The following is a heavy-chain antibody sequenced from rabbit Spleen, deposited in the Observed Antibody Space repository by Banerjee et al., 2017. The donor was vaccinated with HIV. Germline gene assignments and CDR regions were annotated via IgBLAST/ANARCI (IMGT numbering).Heavy chain of an antibody. V-gene: IGHV1S47*01. Sequence: QEQLVESGGGLVQPGRSLKLSCKASGFDFSNYGVTWVREAPGKGLEWIGYIDPIFGRTYYASWVNGRFTISSHNAQNTLYLQLNSLTAADTATYFCVRDLGYDDYSEKGYFNLWGPGTLVTVS. CDR2: IDPIFGRT. CDR3: VRDLGYDDYSEKGYFNL. J-gene: IGHJ4*01. CDR1: GFDFSNYG. D-gene: IGHD2-1*01.